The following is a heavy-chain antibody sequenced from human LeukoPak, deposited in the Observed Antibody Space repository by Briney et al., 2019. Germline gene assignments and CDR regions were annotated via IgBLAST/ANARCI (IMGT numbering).Heavy chain of an antibody. D-gene: IGHD6-13*01. CDR1: GFTFSSYG. CDR3: AKGGGSSYYYYMDV. J-gene: IGHJ6*03. CDR2: ISGSGGST. Sequence: PGGSLRLSCAASGFTFSSYGMIWVRQAPGKGLEWVSAISGSGGSTYYADSVKGRFTISRDNSKITLYLQMNSLRAEDTAVYSCAKGGGSSYYYYMDVWGKGTTVTISS. V-gene: IGHV3-23*01.